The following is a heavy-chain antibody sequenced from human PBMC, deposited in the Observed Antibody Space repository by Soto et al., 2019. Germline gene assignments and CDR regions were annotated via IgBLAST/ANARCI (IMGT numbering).Heavy chain of an antibody. Sequence: QVQLVQSGAEVKKPGSSVKVSCKASGGTFSSYAISWVRQAPGQGLEWMGGIIPIFGTANYAQKFQGRVTITANKSTSTAYMELSSLRSEDTAVYYCARDIYDSSGYYFPSFDYWGQGTLVTVSS. CDR1: GGTFSSYA. D-gene: IGHD3-22*01. CDR3: ARDIYDSSGYYFPSFDY. J-gene: IGHJ4*02. V-gene: IGHV1-69*06. CDR2: IIPIFGTA.